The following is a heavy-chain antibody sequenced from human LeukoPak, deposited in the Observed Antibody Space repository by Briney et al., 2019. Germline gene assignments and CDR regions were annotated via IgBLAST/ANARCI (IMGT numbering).Heavy chain of an antibody. CDR1: GFSLSAYG. J-gene: IGHJ4*02. CDR3: ARSQSSSLIDY. Sequence: PGGSLRLSCAASGFSLSAYGVHWVRQAPGKGLEWVAVIWYDGTSKDYADSVKGRVTFSRDNSKNTLYLQMNSLTVEDTAVYYCARSQSSSLIDYWGQGTLVTVSS. V-gene: IGHV3-33*01. CDR2: IWYDGTSK. D-gene: IGHD6-13*01.